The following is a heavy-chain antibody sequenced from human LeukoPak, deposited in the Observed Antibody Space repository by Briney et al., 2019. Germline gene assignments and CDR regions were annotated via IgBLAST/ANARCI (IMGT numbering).Heavy chain of an antibody. V-gene: IGHV3-23*01. Sequence: GGSLRLSCTASGLTFRRYALRWVRQTPGKGVERLSVISATCSSTYYADSVRCRFTISRDNSKNTLYLQMNSLRVQDTAVYYCAKDSQSVAFFLDDAFDLWGQGTIVTVSA. CDR3: AKDSQSVAFFLDDAFDL. J-gene: IGHJ3*01. D-gene: IGHD2/OR15-2a*01. CDR2: ISATCSST. CDR1: GLTFRRYA.